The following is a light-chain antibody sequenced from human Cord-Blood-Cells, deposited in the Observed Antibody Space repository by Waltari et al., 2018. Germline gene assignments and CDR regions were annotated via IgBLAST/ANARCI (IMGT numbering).Light chain of an antibody. V-gene: IGLV2-23*03. CDR2: EGS. CDR1: SSHVGSYNL. J-gene: IGLJ2*01. CDR3: CSYAGSSTFVV. Sequence: QSALTHPASVSGSPGQSITISCTGTSSHVGSYNLVSWYQQHPGKAPKLMIYEGSKRPSGVSNRFSDSKSGNTASLTSSGLQAEDEADYYCCSYAGSSTFVVFGGGTKLTVL.